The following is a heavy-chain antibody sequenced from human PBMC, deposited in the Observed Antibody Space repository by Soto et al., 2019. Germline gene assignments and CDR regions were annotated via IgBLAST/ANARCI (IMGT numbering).Heavy chain of an antibody. V-gene: IGHV1-18*01. J-gene: IGHJ4*02. Sequence: EASVKVSCKAPGYTFTSYGISWVRQAPGQGLEWMGWISAYNGNTNYAQKLQGRVTMTTDTSTSTAYMELRSLRSDDTAVYYCARDRPGYGDYDYWGQGTLVTVSS. D-gene: IGHD4-17*01. CDR2: ISAYNGNT. CDR3: ARDRPGYGDYDY. CDR1: GYTFTSYG.